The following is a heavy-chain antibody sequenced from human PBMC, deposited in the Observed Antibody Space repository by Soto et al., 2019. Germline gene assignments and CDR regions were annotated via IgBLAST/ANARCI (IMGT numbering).Heavy chain of an antibody. J-gene: IGHJ4*02. CDR3: ECFFDSLPVSGYYPY. V-gene: IGHV1-69*06. D-gene: IGHD3-22*01. CDR2: IIPIFGTA. CDR1: GGTFSSYD. Sequence: QVQLVQSGSEVKKPGASVKVSCKASGGTFSSYDISWVLQAPGQGLEWMGGIIPIFGTANYAQKFQGRVTITAEKATSTAYMVLVSLRSEATAVYYFECFFDSLPVSGYYPYWGQGTLVTVSS.